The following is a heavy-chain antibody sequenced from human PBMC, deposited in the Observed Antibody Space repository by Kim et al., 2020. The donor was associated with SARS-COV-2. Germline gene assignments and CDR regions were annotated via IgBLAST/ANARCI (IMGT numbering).Heavy chain of an antibody. CDR3: ARDLRMGYYYDFDAFDT. J-gene: IGHJ3*02. V-gene: IGHV1-69*01. Sequence: FQGRVTITADESTSTAYMELSSLRSEDTAVYYCARDLRMGYYYDFDAFDTWGQGTMVTVSS. D-gene: IGHD3-22*01.